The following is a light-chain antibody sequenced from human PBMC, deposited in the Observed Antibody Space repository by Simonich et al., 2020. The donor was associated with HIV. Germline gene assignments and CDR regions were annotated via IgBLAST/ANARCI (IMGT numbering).Light chain of an antibody. CDR2: GAS. CDR1: QSVSSN. J-gene: IGKJ3*01. Sequence: EIVMTQSPATLSVSPGERATLSCRASQSVSSNLAWYQQKPGQAPRLLIYGASTRATGIPVRFSGRGSGSEFTLTISSLQSEDFAVYYCQQRYNWPRTFGPGTKVDIK. CDR3: QQRYNWPRT. V-gene: IGKV3-15*01.